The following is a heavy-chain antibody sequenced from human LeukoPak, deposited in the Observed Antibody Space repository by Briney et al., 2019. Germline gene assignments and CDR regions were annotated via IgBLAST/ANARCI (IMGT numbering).Heavy chain of an antibody. J-gene: IGHJ4*02. Sequence: GGSLRLSCAASGFTFSSYAMSWVRQAPGKGLEWVSALSGSGGSTYYADSVKGRFTISRDNSKNTLYLQMNSLRAEDTAVYYCARDSLRGDYESPTGYWGQGTLVSVSS. CDR3: ARDSLRGDYESPTGY. V-gene: IGHV3-23*01. CDR1: GFTFSSYA. CDR2: LSGSGGST. D-gene: IGHD4-17*01.